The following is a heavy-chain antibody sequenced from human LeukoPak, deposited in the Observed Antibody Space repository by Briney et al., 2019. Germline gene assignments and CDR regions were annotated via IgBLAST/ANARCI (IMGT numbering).Heavy chain of an antibody. J-gene: IGHJ4*02. CDR3: ARGGDPYDFWCGYYDY. V-gene: IGHV3-11*04. CDR1: GFTFSDYY. CDR2: ISSSGNTI. Sequence: GGSLRLSCAASGFTFSDYYMTWIRQAPGKGLEWISYISSSGNTIYYADSVKGRFTVSRDNAKNSLYLQMNSLRAEDTAVYYCARGGDPYDFWCGYYDYWGQGTLVTVSS. D-gene: IGHD3-3*01.